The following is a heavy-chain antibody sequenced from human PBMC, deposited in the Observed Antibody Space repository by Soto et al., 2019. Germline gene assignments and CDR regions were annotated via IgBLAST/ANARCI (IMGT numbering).Heavy chain of an antibody. D-gene: IGHD2-15*01. CDR1: AGSISSSSYY. Sequence: SETLSRTCTVSAGSISSSSYYWGWIRQPPGKGLEWIGSIYYSGSTYYTPSLKTRVTISVDTSKNQFSLKLSSVTAADTAVYFWARVVAATRGWFDPCSQGTLVTVSS. V-gene: IGHV4-39*01. CDR2: IYYSGST. J-gene: IGHJ5*02. CDR3: ARVVAATRGWFDP.